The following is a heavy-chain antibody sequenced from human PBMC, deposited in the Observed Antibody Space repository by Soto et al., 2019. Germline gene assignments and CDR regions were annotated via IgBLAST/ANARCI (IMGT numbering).Heavy chain of an antibody. Sequence: PGGSLRLSCAASGFTFSSYAMHWVRQAPGKGLEWVAVISYDGSNKYYADSVKGRFTISRDNSKNTLYLQMNSLRAEDTAVYYCARDTALYYYGMDVWGQGTTVTVSS. CDR3: ARDTALYYYGMDV. J-gene: IGHJ6*02. V-gene: IGHV3-30-3*01. CDR1: GFTFSSYA. D-gene: IGHD5-18*01. CDR2: ISYDGSNK.